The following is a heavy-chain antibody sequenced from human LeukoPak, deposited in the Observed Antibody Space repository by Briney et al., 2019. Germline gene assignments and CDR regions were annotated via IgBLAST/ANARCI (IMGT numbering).Heavy chain of an antibody. CDR2: IIPIFGTA. D-gene: IGHD6-13*01. V-gene: IGHV1-69*01. CDR3: ARDAGAEAGTGNAFDI. CDR1: GGTLSSYA. J-gene: IGHJ3*02. Sequence: SVKVSCKASGGTLSSYAISWVRQAPGQGLEWMGGIIPIFGTANYAQKFQGRVTITADESTSTAYMELSSLRSEDTAVYYCARDAGAEAGTGNAFDIWGQGTMVTVSS.